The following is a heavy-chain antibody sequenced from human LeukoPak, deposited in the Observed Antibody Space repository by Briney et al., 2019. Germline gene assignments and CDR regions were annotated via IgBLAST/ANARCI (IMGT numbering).Heavy chain of an antibody. J-gene: IGHJ4*02. V-gene: IGHV1-2*02. CDR1: GYTFTGYY. CDR2: INPNSGGT. D-gene: IGHD2-15*01. Sequence: ASVKVSFKASGYTFTGYYIHWVRQAPGQGLEWMGWINPNSGGTNYAQKFQGRVTMTRDTSISTAYMELSRLRSDDTAVYYCARSRYCSGGSCYSNYFDYWGQGTLVTVSS. CDR3: ARSRYCSGGSCYSNYFDY.